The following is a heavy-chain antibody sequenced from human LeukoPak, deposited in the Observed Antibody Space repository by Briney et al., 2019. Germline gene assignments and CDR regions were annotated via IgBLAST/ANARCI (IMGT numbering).Heavy chain of an antibody. V-gene: IGHV3-48*03. CDR1: GFTFSNYE. Sequence: GGSLRLSCVVSGFTFSNYEMNWVRQAPGKGLEWVSYISSSGSTTYYADSVKGRFTISRDNAKNSLFLQMNSLRAEDTAVYYCARPYYYDSSGSFFDYWGQGTLVTVSS. CDR3: ARPYYYDSSGSFFDY. D-gene: IGHD3-22*01. J-gene: IGHJ4*02. CDR2: ISSSGSTT.